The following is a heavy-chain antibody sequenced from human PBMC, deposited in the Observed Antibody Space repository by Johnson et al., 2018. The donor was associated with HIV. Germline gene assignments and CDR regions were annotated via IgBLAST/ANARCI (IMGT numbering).Heavy chain of an antibody. Sequence: VQLVESGGGLVQPGRSLRLSCAASGFTFDDYAMHWVRQAPGKGLEWVSGISWNSGSVDYADSVKGRFTISRDNAKNSLYLQMNSLRAEDTAVYYCARGGGDCGGDCFLGAFDIWGQGTMVTVSS. CDR1: GFTFDDYA. CDR3: ARGGGDCGGDCFLGAFDI. CDR2: ISWNSGSV. V-gene: IGHV3-9*01. J-gene: IGHJ3*02. D-gene: IGHD2-21*01.